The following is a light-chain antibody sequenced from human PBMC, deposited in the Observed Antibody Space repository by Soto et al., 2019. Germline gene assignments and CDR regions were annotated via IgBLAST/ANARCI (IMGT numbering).Light chain of an antibody. V-gene: IGKV3-15*01. CDR3: QQYKQWPVA. Sequence: VMTQSPTTLSVSPGERATLSCRASHSVGSNLAWYQQNPGQAPRLLIYGASTRATGVPARFSGSGSATQFTLTISSLQSEDFVFYYRQQYKQWPVAFGGGTKVEIK. CDR1: HSVGSN. J-gene: IGKJ4*01. CDR2: GAS.